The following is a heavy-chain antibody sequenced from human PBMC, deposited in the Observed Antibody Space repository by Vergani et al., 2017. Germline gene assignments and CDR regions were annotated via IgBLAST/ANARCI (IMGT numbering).Heavy chain of an antibody. J-gene: IGHJ6*02. Sequence: QVQLVESGGGVVQPGRSLRLSCAASGFTFSSYGMHWVRQAPGKGLEWVAVIWYDGSNKYYADSVKGRFTISRDNSKNTLYLQMNSLRDEDTAVYYCARDLREGDFWSGYYYYYYYGMDVWGQGTTVTVSS. CDR2: IWYDGSNK. D-gene: IGHD3-3*01. CDR3: ARDLREGDFWSGYYYYYYYGMDV. V-gene: IGHV3-33*01. CDR1: GFTFSSYG.